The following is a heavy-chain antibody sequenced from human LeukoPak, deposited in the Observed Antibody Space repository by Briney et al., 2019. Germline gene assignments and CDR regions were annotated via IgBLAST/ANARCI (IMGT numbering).Heavy chain of an antibody. J-gene: IGHJ4*02. CDR3: ASPLYCSSTSCYAHVY. CDR1: GYTFTGYY. D-gene: IGHD2-2*01. V-gene: IGHV1-2*02. CDR2: INPNSGGT. Sequence: ASVKVSCKASGYTFTGYYMHWVRQAPGQGLEWMGWINPNSGGTNYAQKFQGRVTMTRDTSISTACMELSRLRSDDTAVYYCASPLYCSSTSCYAHVYWGQGTLVTVSS.